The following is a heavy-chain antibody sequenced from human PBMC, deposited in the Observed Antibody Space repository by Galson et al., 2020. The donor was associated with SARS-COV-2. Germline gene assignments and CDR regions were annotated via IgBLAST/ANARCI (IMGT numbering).Heavy chain of an antibody. CDR3: VTYSSGWYYFDT. CDR1: GGSISSGYY. Sequence: ETSETLSLTCTVSGGSISSGYYRGWIRQPPGKGLEWIGNIYYSGSTYYNQSLKSRVTISVDTSKNQFSLQMRSVTAADTAFYYCVTYSSGWYYFDTWGQGTLVTVSS. J-gene: IGHJ4*02. D-gene: IGHD6-19*01. CDR2: IYYSGST. V-gene: IGHV4-39*01.